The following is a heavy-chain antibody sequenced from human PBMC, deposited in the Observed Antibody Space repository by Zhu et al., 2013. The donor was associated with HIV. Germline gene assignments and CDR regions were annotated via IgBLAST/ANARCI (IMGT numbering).Heavy chain of an antibody. CDR2: ISGHNGNA. CDR3: ARGLGVDTSGRFDY. J-gene: IGHJ4*02. Sequence: QVQLVQSGSEVKKPGASLTVSCNASGYTFTNYGINWVRQAPGQGLEWLAWISGHNGNAHYTQSLQGRLTLTTDTSTNTAYMELRSLRSDDTAVYYCARGLGVDTSGRFDYWGQGTLVTVSS. D-gene: IGHD3-22*01. V-gene: IGHV1-18*01. CDR1: GYTFTNYG.